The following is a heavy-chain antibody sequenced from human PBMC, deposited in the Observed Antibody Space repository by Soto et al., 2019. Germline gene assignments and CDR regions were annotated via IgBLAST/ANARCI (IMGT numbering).Heavy chain of an antibody. CDR3: AGLDSGAYYDGAIDI. D-gene: IGHD3-22*01. Sequence: ASVKVSCKASGYAFTNHYIHWVRQAPGQGLEWMGWVNPDSGGIKYAQKYQGRVTMTRDTSITTAYMELSRLRSDDTAVYYCAGLDSGAYYDGAIDIWGQGTMVNV. V-gene: IGHV1-2*02. CDR2: VNPDSGGI. J-gene: IGHJ3*02. CDR1: GYAFTNHY.